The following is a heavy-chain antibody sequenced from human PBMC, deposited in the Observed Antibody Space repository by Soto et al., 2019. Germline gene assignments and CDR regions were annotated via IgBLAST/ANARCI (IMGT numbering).Heavy chain of an antibody. V-gene: IGHV3-21*01. J-gene: IGHJ6*02. CDR2: ISSSSSYI. CDR3: ARDLFASSFYYYYGMDV. D-gene: IGHD6-19*01. Sequence: PGGSLRLSCAASGFTFSSYSMNWVRQAPGKGLEWVSSISSSSSYIYYADSVKGRFTISRDNAKNSLYLQMNSLRAEDTAVYYCARDLFASSFYYYYGMDVWGQGTTVTVSS. CDR1: GFTFSSYS.